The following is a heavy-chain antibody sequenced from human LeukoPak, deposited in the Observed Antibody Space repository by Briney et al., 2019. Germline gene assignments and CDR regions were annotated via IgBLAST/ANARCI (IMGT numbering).Heavy chain of an antibody. D-gene: IGHD1-26*01. V-gene: IGHV1-2*02. CDR1: GYTFTGYY. Sequence: ASVKVSCKASGYTFTGYYMHWVRQAPGQGLEWMGWINPNSGGTNYAQKFQGRVTMTRDTSISTACMELSRLRSDDTAVYYCARVLNGWDLQPFDCWGQGTLVTVSS. J-gene: IGHJ4*02. CDR3: ARVLNGWDLQPFDC. CDR2: INPNSGGT.